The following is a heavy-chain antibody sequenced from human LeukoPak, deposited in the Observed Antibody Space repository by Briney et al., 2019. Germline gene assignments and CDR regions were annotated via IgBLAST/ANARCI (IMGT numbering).Heavy chain of an antibody. Sequence: ASVKVSCKAPGYTFTGYYMHWVRQAPGQGLEWMGWINPNSGGTNYAQKFQGRVTMTRDTSISTAYMELSRLRSDDTAVYYCARGGDYIAENWFDPWGQGTLVTVSS. CDR2: INPNSGGT. V-gene: IGHV1-2*02. CDR1: GYTFTGYY. CDR3: ARGGDYIAENWFDP. J-gene: IGHJ5*02. D-gene: IGHD4-11*01.